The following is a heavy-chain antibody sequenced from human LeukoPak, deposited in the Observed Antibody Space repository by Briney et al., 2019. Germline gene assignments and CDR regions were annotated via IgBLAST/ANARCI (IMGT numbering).Heavy chain of an antibody. D-gene: IGHD3/OR15-3a*01. CDR2: ISGSGGST. Sequence: GGSLRLSCAGSGFTFNNYAMSWVRQAPGKGLEWVSAISGSGGSTYYADSVKGRFTISRDNSKNTLYLQMNSLRAEDTAVYYCAKAYFLTGYSDYWGQGTLVTVSS. V-gene: IGHV3-23*01. J-gene: IGHJ4*02. CDR3: AKAYFLTGYSDY. CDR1: GFTFNNYA.